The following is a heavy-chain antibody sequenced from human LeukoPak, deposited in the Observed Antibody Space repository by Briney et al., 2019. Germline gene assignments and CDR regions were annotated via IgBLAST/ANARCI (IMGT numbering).Heavy chain of an antibody. CDR3: AKPRRGTITTGPAYTH. D-gene: IGHD4-11*01. V-gene: IGHV3-43D*03. CDR1: GFTFDDYA. J-gene: IGHJ4*02. Sequence: GGSLRLSCAASGFTFDDYAMHWVRQAPGKGLEWVSLISWDGGLTYYADPMEGRFTISRDNSKNSLYLQMNSLRTEDTALYYCAKPRRGTITTGPAYTHWGQGTLVTVSS. CDR2: ISWDGGLT.